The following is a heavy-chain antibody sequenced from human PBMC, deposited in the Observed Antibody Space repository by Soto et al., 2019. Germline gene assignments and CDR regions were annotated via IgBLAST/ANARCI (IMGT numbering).Heavy chain of an antibody. CDR3: AIKTITMIVEVTYYGMDV. CDR1: GGTFSSYA. Sequence: ASVKVSCKASGGTFSSYAISWVRQAPGQGLEWMGGIIPIFGTANYAQKFQGRVTITADKSTSTAYMELSSLRSEDTAVYYCAIKTITMIVEVTYYGMDVWGQGTTVTVSS. D-gene: IGHD3-22*01. V-gene: IGHV1-69*06. CDR2: IIPIFGTA. J-gene: IGHJ6*02.